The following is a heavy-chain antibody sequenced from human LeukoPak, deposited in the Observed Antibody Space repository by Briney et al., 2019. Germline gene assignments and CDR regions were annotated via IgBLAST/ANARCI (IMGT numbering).Heavy chain of an antibody. CDR2: IYYSGST. CDR3: ARGPSSPLLWFGGFDY. V-gene: IGHV4-59*01. D-gene: IGHD3-10*01. Sequence: SETLSLTCTVSGGSISSYYWSWIRQPPGKGLEWIGYIYYSGSTNYNPSLKSRVTISVDTSKNQFSLKLSSVTAADTAVYYCARGPSSPLLWFGGFDYWGQGTLVTVSS. CDR1: GGSISSYY. J-gene: IGHJ4*02.